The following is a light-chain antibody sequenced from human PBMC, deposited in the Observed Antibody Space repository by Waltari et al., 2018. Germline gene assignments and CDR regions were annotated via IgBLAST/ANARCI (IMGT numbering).Light chain of an antibody. Sequence: QSVLTQPPSVSEAPGQRVTISCSGSSSNIGKNAVSLYRQCPGKAPEVLILYDDLGPSGVVARFSGSKSGTSASLAIRGLQSEDEADYFCAAWDDNLTGSYVFGTGTKVTVL. CDR3: AAWDDNLTGSYV. CDR1: SSNIGKNA. J-gene: IGLJ1*01. CDR2: YDD. V-gene: IGLV1-36*01.